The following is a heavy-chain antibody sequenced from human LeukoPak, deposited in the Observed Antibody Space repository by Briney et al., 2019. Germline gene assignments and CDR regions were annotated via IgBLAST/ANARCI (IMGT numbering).Heavy chain of an antibody. J-gene: IGHJ4*02. V-gene: IGHV1-2*02. CDR2: INPNSGGT. CDR1: GYTFTGYY. CDR3: ARALKYSGYYQY. D-gene: IGHD3-22*01. Sequence: GASVKVSCKASGYTFTGYYTHWVRQAPGQGLEWMGWINPNSGGTNYAQKFQGRVTMTRDTSISTAYMELSRLRSDDTAVYYCARALKYSGYYQYWGQGTLVTVSS.